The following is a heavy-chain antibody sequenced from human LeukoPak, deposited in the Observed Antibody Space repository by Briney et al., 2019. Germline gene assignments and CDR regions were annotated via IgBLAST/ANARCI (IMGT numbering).Heavy chain of an antibody. J-gene: IGHJ4*02. D-gene: IGHD1-26*01. CDR3: ARHTRQWELPRITDY. Sequence: SETLSLTCAVYGGSFSAYYWSWIRQPPGKGLEWIGEINHSGGTNYNPSLKSRVTMSVDTSKNQFSLKLSSVTAADTAVYYCARHTRQWELPRITDYWGQGTLVTVSS. CDR1: GGSFSAYY. V-gene: IGHV4-34*01. CDR2: INHSGGT.